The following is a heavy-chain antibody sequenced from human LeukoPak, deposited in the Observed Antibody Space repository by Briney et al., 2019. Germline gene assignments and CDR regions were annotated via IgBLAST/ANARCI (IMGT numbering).Heavy chain of an antibody. CDR1: GFRLSTYG. J-gene: IGHJ4*02. Sequence: PGGSLRLSCVVSGFRLSTYGMHWVRQAPGKGLEWVSFIRNVGNDKYYAQSVKGRFTISRDDSKNTQYLQMNSLRGEDTAVYCCATDFNWAWNYWGQGTLVTVSS. CDR2: IRNVGNDK. V-gene: IGHV3-30*02. D-gene: IGHD7-27*01. CDR3: ATDFNWAWNY.